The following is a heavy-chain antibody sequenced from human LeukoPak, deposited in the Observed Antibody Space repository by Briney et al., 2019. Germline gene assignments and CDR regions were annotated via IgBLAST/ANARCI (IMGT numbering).Heavy chain of an antibody. CDR1: GGSISTDLNY. V-gene: IGHV4-61*02. CDR2: IYSNGWT. CDR3: ARGSGWNSFDP. Sequence: TLSLTCTVSGGSISTDLNYWTWLRQPAGKGLEWIGRIYSNGWTDYNPPLKSRVSISIDTSKNHFSLKMSLATAADTALYYCARGSGWNSFDPWGQGTLVTVSS. J-gene: IGHJ5*02. D-gene: IGHD6-19*01.